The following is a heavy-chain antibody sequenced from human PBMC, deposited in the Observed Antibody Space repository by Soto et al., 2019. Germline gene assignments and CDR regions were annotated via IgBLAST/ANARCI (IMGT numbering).Heavy chain of an antibody. CDR3: ARDSIPRYDSSGYSFDN. J-gene: IGHJ4*02. V-gene: IGHV1-69*13. CDR1: GYTFTRYG. Sequence: GASVKVSCKASGYTFTRYGISWVRQAPGQGLEWMGGIIPIFATPNYAQRFQGRVTITADESTSTVYMELSSLRYEDTAVYYCARDSIPRYDSSGYSFDNWGQGTLVTVSS. CDR2: IIPIFATP. D-gene: IGHD3-22*01.